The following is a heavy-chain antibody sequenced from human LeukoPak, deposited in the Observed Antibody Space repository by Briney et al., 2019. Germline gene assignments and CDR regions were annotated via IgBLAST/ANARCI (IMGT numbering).Heavy chain of an antibody. Sequence: KTSETLSLTCAVSGGSISSSNWWSWVRQPPGKGLEWIGEIYHSGSTNYNPSLKSRVTISVDKSKNQFSLKLSSVTAADTAVYYCAREGYYYDSSGTTRGWFDPWGQGTLVTVSS. CDR2: IYHSGST. CDR1: GGSISSSNW. J-gene: IGHJ5*02. CDR3: AREGYYYDSSGTTRGWFDP. D-gene: IGHD3-22*01. V-gene: IGHV4-4*02.